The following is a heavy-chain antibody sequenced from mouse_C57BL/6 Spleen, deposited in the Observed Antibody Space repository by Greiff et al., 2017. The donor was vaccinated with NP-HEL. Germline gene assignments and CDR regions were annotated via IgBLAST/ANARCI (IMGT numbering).Heavy chain of an antibody. Sequence: EVKLQESGPELVKPGDSVKISCKASGYSFTGYFMNWVMQSHGKSLEWIGRINPYNGDTFYNQKFKGKATLTVDKSSSTAHMELRSLTSEDSAVYYCARVGSSGGYFDVWGTGTTVTVSS. J-gene: IGHJ1*03. D-gene: IGHD1-1*01. CDR1: GYSFTGYF. V-gene: IGHV1-20*01. CDR2: INPYNGDT. CDR3: ARVGSSGGYFDV.